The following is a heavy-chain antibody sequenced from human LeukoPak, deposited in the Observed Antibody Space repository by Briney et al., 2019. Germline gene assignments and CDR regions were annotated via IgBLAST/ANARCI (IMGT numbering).Heavy chain of an antibody. CDR1: GFRFSDFG. D-gene: IGHD1-26*01. CDR3: ARGAGTYYGTDTFDL. V-gene: IGHV3-30*02. Sequence: GGSLRLSLEASGFRFSDFGLHWFRQAPGKGLDGVAFIRSEENRFYYLPSLRGRFTISRDNSKNTLFLQMSSMRHEDTALYYCARGAGTYYGTDTFDLWGQGTMVTVSS. CDR2: IRSEENRF. J-gene: IGHJ3*01.